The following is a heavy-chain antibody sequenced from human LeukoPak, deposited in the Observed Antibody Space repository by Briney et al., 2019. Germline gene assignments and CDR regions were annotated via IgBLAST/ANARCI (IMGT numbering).Heavy chain of an antibody. V-gene: IGHV3-64*01. Sequence: GGSLRLSCAASGSTFSTYGMHWVRQAPGKGLEYVSGIGPDGGTTYYAKSVKGRFTISRDNSKNMVYLQMGSLRADDMAVYYCARGAQLTDYWGQGTLVTVSS. CDR3: ARGAQLTDY. J-gene: IGHJ4*02. D-gene: IGHD6-13*01. CDR1: GSTFSTYG. CDR2: IGPDGGTT.